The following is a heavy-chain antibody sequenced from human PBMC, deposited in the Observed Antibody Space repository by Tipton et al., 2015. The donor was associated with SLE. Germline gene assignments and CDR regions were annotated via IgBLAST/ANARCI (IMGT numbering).Heavy chain of an antibody. CDR2: ISNSETT. V-gene: IGHV4-59*11. D-gene: IGHD6-19*01. CDR1: GGSISSHY. Sequence: TLSLTCTVSGGSISSHYWSWIRQDPGKGLEWIGYISNSETTNYNPSLKNRASISLDTSNNQFSLTVTSVTAADTAVYYCARGYGWYDNDGFDLWGQGTMVTASS. CDR3: ARGYGWYDNDGFDL. J-gene: IGHJ3*01.